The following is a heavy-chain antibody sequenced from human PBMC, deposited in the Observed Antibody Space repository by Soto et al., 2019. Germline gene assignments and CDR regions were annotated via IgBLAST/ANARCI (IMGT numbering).Heavy chain of an antibody. D-gene: IGHD6-19*01. Sequence: QVQLQQSGPGLVKPSGTLSLTCAVSGGSISSSNWWSWVRQPPGKCLDWIGEMYHSGSTNYNPSLKRRVTISVDKSKNQFSLKLSSVTAADTAVYYCARGVNIAVAGTLGYWVQETLVTVPS. CDR1: GGSISSSNW. J-gene: IGHJ4*02. CDR3: ARGVNIAVAGTLGY. CDR2: MYHSGST. V-gene: IGHV4-4*02.